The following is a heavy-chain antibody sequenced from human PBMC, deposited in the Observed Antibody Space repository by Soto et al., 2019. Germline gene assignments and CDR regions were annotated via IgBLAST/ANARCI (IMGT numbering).Heavy chain of an antibody. Sequence: QLQLQESGPGLVKPSETLSLTCTVSGGSISSSSYYWGWIRQPPRKGLEWIGSIYYSGSTYYNPSLKSRVTISVDTSKNQFSLKLSSVTVADTAVYYCARPVGGQLCGELDYWGQGTLVTVSS. CDR2: IYYSGST. D-gene: IGHD6-6*01. CDR3: ARPVGGQLCGELDY. V-gene: IGHV4-39*01. J-gene: IGHJ4*02. CDR1: GGSISSSSYY.